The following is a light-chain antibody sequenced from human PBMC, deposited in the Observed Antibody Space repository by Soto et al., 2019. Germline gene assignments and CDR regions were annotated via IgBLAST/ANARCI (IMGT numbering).Light chain of an antibody. Sequence: VLTQSPVTLSLSPGDRATLSCRASQSVSTYLAWYRQTPGQAPKLLIYDTSNRATGVPARFSGSGSGTDFTLTISSLEPEDFAVYYCQQRSNWPLCTFGQGTKVEIK. CDR3: QQRSNWPLCT. CDR2: DTS. V-gene: IGKV3-11*01. CDR1: QSVSTY. J-gene: IGKJ1*01.